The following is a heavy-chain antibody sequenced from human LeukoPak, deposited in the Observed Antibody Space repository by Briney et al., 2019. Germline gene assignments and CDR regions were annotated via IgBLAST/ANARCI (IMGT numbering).Heavy chain of an antibody. CDR1: GGSISSSSYY. D-gene: IGHD3-10*01. Sequence: SETLSLTCTVSGGSISSSSYYWGWIRQPPGKGLEWIGGIYYSGSTYYNPSLKSRVTIPVDTSKNQFSLKLSSVTAADTAVYYCARVHYGSGSLYYYYYYMDVWGKGTTVTISS. J-gene: IGHJ6*03. CDR3: ARVHYGSGSLYYYYYYMDV. CDR2: IYYSGST. V-gene: IGHV4-39*07.